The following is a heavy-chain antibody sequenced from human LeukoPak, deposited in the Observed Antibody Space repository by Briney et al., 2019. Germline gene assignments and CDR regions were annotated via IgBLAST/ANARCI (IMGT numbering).Heavy chain of an antibody. J-gene: IGHJ4*02. CDR2: IWYDGSNK. Sequence: PGRSLRLSCAASGFTFSSYGMHWVRQAPGKGLEWVAVIWYDGSNKYYADSVKGRFTISRDNSKNTLYLQMNSLRAEDTAVYYCARDRAYYYATWYFDYWGQGTLVTVSS. CDR3: ARDRAYYYATWYFDY. D-gene: IGHD3-10*01. CDR1: GFTFSSYG. V-gene: IGHV3-33*01.